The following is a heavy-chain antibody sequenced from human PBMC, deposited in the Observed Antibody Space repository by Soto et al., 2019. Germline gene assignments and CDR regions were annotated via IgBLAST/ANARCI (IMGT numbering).Heavy chain of an antibody. Sequence: ASVKVSCKASGYTFTGYYMHWVRQAPGQGLEWMGWINPNSGGTNYAQKFQGWVTMTRDTSISTAYMELSRLRSDDTAVYYCARDLYSSSWSSSYYYYYMDVWGKGTTVTVS. CDR3: ARDLYSSSWSSSYYYYYMDV. V-gene: IGHV1-2*04. D-gene: IGHD6-13*01. CDR1: GYTFTGYY. CDR2: INPNSGGT. J-gene: IGHJ6*03.